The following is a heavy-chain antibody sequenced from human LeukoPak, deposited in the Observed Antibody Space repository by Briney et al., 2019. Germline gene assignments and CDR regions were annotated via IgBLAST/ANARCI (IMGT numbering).Heavy chain of an antibody. J-gene: IGHJ5*02. Sequence: PSETLSLTCTVSGGSISSYYWSWIRQPPGKGLEWIGYIYYSGSTNCNPSLKSRVTISVDTSKNQFSLKLSSVTAADTAVYYCARDKGGQGFDPWGQGTLVTVSS. CDR3: ARDKGGQGFDP. V-gene: IGHV4-59*01. CDR2: IYYSGST. CDR1: GGSISSYY.